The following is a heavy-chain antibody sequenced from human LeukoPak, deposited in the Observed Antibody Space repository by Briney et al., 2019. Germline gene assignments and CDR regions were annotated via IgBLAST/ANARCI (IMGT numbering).Heavy chain of an antibody. V-gene: IGHV3-7*01. J-gene: IGHJ4*02. Sequence: GGSLRLSCAASGFTFSSYWMTWVRQAPGKGLEWVANIGEDGSEKYYVDSVKGRFTISRDNAKNSLYLQVNSLRAEDTAVYYCAKEEARYWNAILLPDYWGQGTLVTVSS. CDR1: GFTFSSYW. D-gene: IGHD1-1*01. CDR2: IGEDGSEK. CDR3: AKEEARYWNAILLPDY.